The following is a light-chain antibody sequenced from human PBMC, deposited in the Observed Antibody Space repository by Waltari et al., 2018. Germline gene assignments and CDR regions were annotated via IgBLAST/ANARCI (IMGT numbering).Light chain of an antibody. CDR1: QSLLHRNGYNY. J-gene: IGKJ5*01. CDR3: MEALQMPF. V-gene: IGKV2-28*01. CDR2: WGS. Sequence: IVMTQSPLSLTVTPGEPASISCRSSQSLLHRNGYNYLDWYLQKAGQSPQLLIYWGSNRASGVPDRFSGSGSGTDFTLKISRVEAEDVGVYYCMEALQMPFFGQGTRLEIK.